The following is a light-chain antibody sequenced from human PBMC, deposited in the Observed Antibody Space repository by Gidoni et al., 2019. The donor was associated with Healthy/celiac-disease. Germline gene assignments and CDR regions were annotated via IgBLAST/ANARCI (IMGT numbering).Light chain of an antibody. J-gene: IGKJ4*01. V-gene: IGKV1-9*01. CDR2: AAS. CDR3: QQLNSYPLT. CDR1: QGISSY. Sequence: IQLTQSPSSLSASVGDRVTITCRCSQGISSYLAWYHQKPGKAPKLLIYAASTLQSGVPSRFSGSGSGTDFTLTISSLQPEDFATYYCQQLNSYPLTFGGGTKVEIK.